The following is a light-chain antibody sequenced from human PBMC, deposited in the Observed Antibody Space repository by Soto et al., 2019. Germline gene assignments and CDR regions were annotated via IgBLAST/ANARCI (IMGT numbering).Light chain of an antibody. CDR1: SSDVGGYNY. Sequence: QSVLTQPASVSGSPGQSITISCTGTSSDVGGYNYVSWYQQHPGKATKLMIYEVSNRPSGISNRFSGSKSGNTASLTISGLQAEDEADYYCNSFRTNYTWLFGGGTKLTVL. CDR3: NSFRTNYTWL. CDR2: EVS. V-gene: IGLV2-14*01. J-gene: IGLJ3*02.